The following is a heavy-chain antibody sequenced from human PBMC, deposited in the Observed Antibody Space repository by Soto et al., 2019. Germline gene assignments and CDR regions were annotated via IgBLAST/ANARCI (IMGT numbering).Heavy chain of an antibody. J-gene: IGHJ5*02. CDR1: GFTFSSYA. D-gene: IGHD3-10*01. CDR2: ISYDGSNK. V-gene: IGHV3-30-3*01. CDR3: ARNTRGMVLGVVRNCFDP. Sequence: QVQLVESGGGVVQPGRSLRLSCAASGFTFSSYAMHWVRQAPGKGLEWVAVISYDGSNKYYADSVKGRFTISRDNSKNSMYLQKNSLRAEDTAEYYGARNTRGMVLGVVRNCFDPWGQGTLVTVSS.